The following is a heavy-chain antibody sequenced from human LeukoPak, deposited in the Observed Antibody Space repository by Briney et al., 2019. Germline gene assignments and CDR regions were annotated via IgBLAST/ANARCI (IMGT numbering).Heavy chain of an antibody. CDR3: ARQWLVRLYYFDY. Sequence: SETLSLTCTVSGGSISSSSYYWGWIRQPPGKGLEWIGSIYYSGSTYHNPSLKSRVTISVDTSKNQFSLKLSSVTAADTAVYYCARQWLVRLYYFDYWGQGTLVTVSS. D-gene: IGHD6-19*01. V-gene: IGHV4-39*01. CDR1: GGSISSSSYY. CDR2: IYYSGST. J-gene: IGHJ4*02.